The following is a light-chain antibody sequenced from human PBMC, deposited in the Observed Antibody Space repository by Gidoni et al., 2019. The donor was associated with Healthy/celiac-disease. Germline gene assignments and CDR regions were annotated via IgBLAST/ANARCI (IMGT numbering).Light chain of an antibody. V-gene: IGKV1-5*03. J-gene: IGKJ1*01. CDR1: KSISSW. CDR2: KAS. Sequence: DIQMTQSPSTLSASVGDRVTITYRASKSISSWLAWYQQKPGNAPKLLIYKASSLESGVPSRLSGSGSGTEFTLTISRLQPDDFATYYCQQYNSYPWTFGQGTKVEIK. CDR3: QQYNSYPWT.